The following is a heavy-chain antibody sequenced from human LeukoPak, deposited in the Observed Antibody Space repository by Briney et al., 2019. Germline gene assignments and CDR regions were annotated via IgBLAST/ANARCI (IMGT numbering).Heavy chain of an antibody. CDR3: AREPGGVRRYFDY. J-gene: IGHJ4*02. D-gene: IGHD1-26*01. Sequence: SVKVCCKASGGNLGNYAISWVRQAPGQGLEWMGRIVPIFGSTNFAQKFQDRLTIAADKATNTLYLELTNLRSDDTAVYYCAREPGGVRRYFDYWDQGTLVTVSS. V-gene: IGHV1-69*06. CDR1: GGNLGNYA. CDR2: IVPIFGST.